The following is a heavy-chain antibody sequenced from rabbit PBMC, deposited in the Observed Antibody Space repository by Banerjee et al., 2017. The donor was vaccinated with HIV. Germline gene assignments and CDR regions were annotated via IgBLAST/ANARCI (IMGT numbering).Heavy chain of an antibody. V-gene: IGHV1S40*01. CDR3: ARSYYTYGYAGYLNL. CDR2: INGGSGNT. Sequence: QSLEESGGDLVKPGASLTLTCTASGFSFSSGYVMCWVRQAPGKGLEWIACINGGSGNTYYASWAKGRFTISKTSSTTVTLQMTSLTAADTATYFCARSYYTYGYAGYLNLWGQGTLVTVS. D-gene: IGHD6-1*01. CDR1: GFSFSSGYV. J-gene: IGHJ4*01.